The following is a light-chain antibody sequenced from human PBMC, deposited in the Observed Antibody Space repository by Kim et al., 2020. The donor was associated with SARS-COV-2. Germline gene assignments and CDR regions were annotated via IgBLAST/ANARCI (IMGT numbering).Light chain of an antibody. CDR1: SSDIGGYKY. Sequence: GQSITISCTGTSSDIGGYKYVSWYQQHPGKAPTLMIYDVSNRPSGVSDRFSGSKSGNTASLTISGLQAEDEADYYCSSYTSSRTLVFGGGTKVTVL. V-gene: IGLV2-14*03. CDR3: SSYTSSRTLV. J-gene: IGLJ3*02. CDR2: DVS.